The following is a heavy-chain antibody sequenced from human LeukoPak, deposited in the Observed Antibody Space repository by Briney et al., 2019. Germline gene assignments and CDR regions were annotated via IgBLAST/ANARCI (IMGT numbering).Heavy chain of an antibody. J-gene: IGHJ5*02. Sequence: SQTLSLTGTVSGGSISSGSYYWSWIRQPAGKGLEWIGRIYTRGSTNYNPSLKSRVTISVDTSKNQFSLKLSSVTAADTAVYYCARADYSNYRWFDPWGQGTLVTVSS. CDR2: IYTRGST. D-gene: IGHD4-11*01. CDR1: GGSISSGSYY. CDR3: ARADYSNYRWFDP. V-gene: IGHV4-61*02.